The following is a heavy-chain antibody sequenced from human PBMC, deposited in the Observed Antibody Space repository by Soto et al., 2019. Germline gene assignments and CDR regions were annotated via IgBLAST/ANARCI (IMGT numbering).Heavy chain of an antibody. J-gene: IGHJ3*01. CDR3: AQDTVGGYSFWSGYYSDGLDV. V-gene: IGHV3-23*01. D-gene: IGHD3-3*01. CDR1: GFTFDSYA. Sequence: EVKLLESGGGLAQPGGSLRLSCVGSGFTFDSYAISWVRQAPGERLQWIAAISGSADGTDYAHSVRGRVTISRDNAKKTVHLQMDSLRVEATAVYFCAQDTVGGYSFWSGYYSDGLDVWGQGTLVSVS. CDR2: ISGSADGT.